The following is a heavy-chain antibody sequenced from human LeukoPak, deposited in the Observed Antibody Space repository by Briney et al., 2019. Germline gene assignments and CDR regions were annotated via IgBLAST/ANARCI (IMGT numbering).Heavy chain of an antibody. CDR3: ARVPSMVRGVVNYGMDV. Sequence: ASVKVSCKASGYTFTGYYMHWVRQAPGQGLEWMGWINPNSGDTKYAQRFQGRVTMTRDTSINTAYMELRRLTSDDTAVYYCARVPSMVRGVVNYGMDVWGQGTTVTVSS. D-gene: IGHD3-10*01. CDR2: INPNSGDT. V-gene: IGHV1-2*02. J-gene: IGHJ6*02. CDR1: GYTFTGYY.